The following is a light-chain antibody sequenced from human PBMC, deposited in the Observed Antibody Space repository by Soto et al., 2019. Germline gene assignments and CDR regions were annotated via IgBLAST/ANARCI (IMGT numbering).Light chain of an antibody. V-gene: IGKV1-5*01. CDR3: QQYDSSSPT. CDR1: QNISVW. Sequence: DLQMTQSPSTLSASVGDGVTITCRASQNISVWLAWYQQRPGKAPKFLIYDASNLETGVSSRFSGSGSGTEFTLTIRSLQPDDFAPYYCQQYDSSSPTFGQGTKLEIK. CDR2: DAS. J-gene: IGKJ2*01.